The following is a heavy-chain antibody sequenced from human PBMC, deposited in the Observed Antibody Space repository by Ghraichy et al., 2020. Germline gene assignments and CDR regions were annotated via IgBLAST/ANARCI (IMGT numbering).Heavy chain of an antibody. Sequence: SQTLSLTCTVSGASISSGGYYWSWIRQHPGKGLEWVGSIYYSGSTFYNSSLKSRLTISVDTSKNQFSLKLSFVSAADTAVYYCAREGPAYSNHYYYPMDVWGQGTTVTVSS. V-gene: IGHV4-31*03. CDR1: GASISSGGYY. D-gene: IGHD4-11*01. CDR2: IYYSGST. CDR3: AREGPAYSNHYYYPMDV. J-gene: IGHJ6*02.